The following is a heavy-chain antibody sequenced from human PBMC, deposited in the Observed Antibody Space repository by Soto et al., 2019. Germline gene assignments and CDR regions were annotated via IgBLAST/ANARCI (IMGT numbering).Heavy chain of an antibody. CDR2: INPKSGGT. CDR3: ARGDSTDCSNGVCSFFYNHDMDV. CDR1: GYSFTDYH. Sequence: QEKLLQSGAEVKKPGASVKVSCKASGYSFTDYHIHWVRQAPGQELEWLGRINPKSGGTSTAQKFQGWVTMTTHTSICTVSMELTRVTSDDTAIYYCARGDSTDCSNGVCSFFYNHDMDVWCQGTTGTVSS. J-gene: IGHJ6*02. D-gene: IGHD2-8*01. V-gene: IGHV1-2*04.